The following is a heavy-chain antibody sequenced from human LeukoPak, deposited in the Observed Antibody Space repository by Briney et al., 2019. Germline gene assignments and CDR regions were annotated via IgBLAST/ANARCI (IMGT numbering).Heavy chain of an antibody. CDR2: INPNSGGT. D-gene: IGHD4-17*01. CDR3: ARGSFYGDYVVYYYGMDV. CDR1: GYTFTGYY. V-gene: IGHV1-2*02. J-gene: IGHJ6*02. Sequence: ASVKVSCKASGYTFTGYYMHWVRQAPGQGLEWMGWINPNSGGTNYAQKFQGRVTMTRNTSISTAYMELSSLRSEDTAVYYCARGSFYGDYVVYYYGMDVWGQGTTVTVSS.